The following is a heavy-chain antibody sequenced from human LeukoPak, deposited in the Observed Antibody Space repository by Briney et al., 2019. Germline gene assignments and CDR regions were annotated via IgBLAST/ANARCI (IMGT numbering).Heavy chain of an antibody. CDR3: ATRTIFGVVGYEYYMDV. D-gene: IGHD3-3*01. Sequence: ASVKVSCKVSGYTLTELSMHWVRQAPGKGLEWMRGFDPEDGETIYAQKFQGRVTMTEDTSTDTAYMELSSLRSEDTAVYYCATRTIFGVVGYEYYMDVWGKGTTVTVSS. V-gene: IGHV1-24*01. CDR2: FDPEDGET. CDR1: GYTLTELS. J-gene: IGHJ6*03.